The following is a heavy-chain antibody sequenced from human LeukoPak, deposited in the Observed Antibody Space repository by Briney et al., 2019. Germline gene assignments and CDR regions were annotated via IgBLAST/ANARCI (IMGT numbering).Heavy chain of an antibody. V-gene: IGHV4-59*01. D-gene: IGHD3-3*01. CDR1: GGSISSYY. CDR2: IYYSGST. Sequence: SETLSLTCTVSGGSISSYYWSWIRQPPGKGLEWIGYIYYSGSTNYNPSLKSRVTISVDTSKNQFPLKLSSVTAADTAVYYCARGGDYDFWSGYYRDYYYYYGMDVWGQGTTVTAS. CDR3: ARGGDYDFWSGYYRDYYYYYGMDV. J-gene: IGHJ6*02.